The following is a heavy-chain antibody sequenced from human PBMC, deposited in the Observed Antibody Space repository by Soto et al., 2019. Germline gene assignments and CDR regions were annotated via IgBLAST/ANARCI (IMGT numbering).Heavy chain of an antibody. CDR3: ARVYSSGWYKGRAFDI. CDR2: IYYSGST. CDR1: GGSISSGGYY. J-gene: IGHJ3*02. Sequence: SETLSLTCTVSGGSISSGGYYWSWTRQHPGKGLEWIGYIYYSGSTYYNPSLKSRVTISVDTSKNQFSLKLSSVTAADTAVYYCARVYSSGWYKGRAFDIWGQGTMVTVSS. D-gene: IGHD6-19*01. V-gene: IGHV4-31*03.